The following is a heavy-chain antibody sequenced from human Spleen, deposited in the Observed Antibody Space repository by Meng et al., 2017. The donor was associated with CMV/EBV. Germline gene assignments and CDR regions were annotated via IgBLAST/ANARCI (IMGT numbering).Heavy chain of an antibody. D-gene: IGHD3-16*02. V-gene: IGHV3-21*01. CDR1: GFTFSPYS. CDR3: AREGLSDYYYYGMDV. J-gene: IGHJ6*02. Sequence: GESLKISCAASGFTFSPYSMNWVRQAPGKGLEWVASISSSSTYIYYVDSVKGRFTISRDNAKNSLYLQINSLRAEDTAMYYCAREGLSDYYYYGMDVWGQGTTVTVSS. CDR2: ISSSSTYI.